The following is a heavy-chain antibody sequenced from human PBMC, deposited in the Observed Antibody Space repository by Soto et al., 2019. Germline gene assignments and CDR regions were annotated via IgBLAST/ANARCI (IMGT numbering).Heavy chain of an antibody. CDR1: GGSISSGGYY. CDR2: IYYSGST. CDR3: VRVGTDFWSGLDPNWFDP. D-gene: IGHD3-3*01. J-gene: IGHJ5*02. Sequence: SETLSLTCTVSGGSISSGGYYWSWIRQHPGKGLEWIGYIYYSGSTYYNPSLKSRVTISVDTSKNQFSLKLSSVTAADTAVYYCVRVGTDFWSGLDPNWFDPWGQGTLVTVSS. V-gene: IGHV4-31*03.